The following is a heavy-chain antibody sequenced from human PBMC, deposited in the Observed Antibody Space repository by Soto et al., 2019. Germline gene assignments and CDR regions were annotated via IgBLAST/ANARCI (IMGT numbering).Heavy chain of an antibody. CDR1: GFPFSRYH. V-gene: IGHV3-33*01. Sequence: QVQLVESGGGVVQPGRSLRLSCAASGFPFSRYHMHWVRQAPGKGLEWVAVIWFDGTNKYYADSVKGRFTISRDNSKNTLYLQMNSLRAEDTAVYYCARNIKFDGDRIYWGQGTLVTVSS. CDR3: ARNIKFDGDRIY. CDR2: IWFDGTNK. J-gene: IGHJ4*02. D-gene: IGHD3-10*01.